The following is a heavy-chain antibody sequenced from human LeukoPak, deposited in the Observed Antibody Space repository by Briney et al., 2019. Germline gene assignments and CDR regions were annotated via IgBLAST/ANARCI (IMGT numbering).Heavy chain of an antibody. CDR2: IYPGDSDT. CDR1: GYSFTRYW. CDR3: ARHGGYCSTTRCYIDY. J-gene: IGHJ4*02. Sequence: GESLKISCKGSGYSFTRYWIGWVRQMPGKGLEWMGIIYPGDSDTRYSPSFQGQVTISADKSISTAYLQWSSLKASDTAMYYCARHGGYCSTTRCYIDYWGQGTLVSVSS. V-gene: IGHV5-51*01. D-gene: IGHD2-2*01.